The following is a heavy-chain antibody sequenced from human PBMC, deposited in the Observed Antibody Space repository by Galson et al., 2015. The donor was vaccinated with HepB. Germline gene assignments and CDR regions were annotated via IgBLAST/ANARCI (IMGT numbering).Heavy chain of an antibody. D-gene: IGHD1-26*01. Sequence: SLRLSCAASGFTFSSYAMSWVRQAPGMGLEWVSGISDSGGTYHADSVKGRFTISRDNSKNTLYLQMNSLRAEDTAIYYCAKGGEYSGSWFDPWGQGTLVTVSS. V-gene: IGHV3-23*01. CDR2: ISDSGGT. CDR3: AKGGEYSGSWFDP. J-gene: IGHJ5*02. CDR1: GFTFSSYA.